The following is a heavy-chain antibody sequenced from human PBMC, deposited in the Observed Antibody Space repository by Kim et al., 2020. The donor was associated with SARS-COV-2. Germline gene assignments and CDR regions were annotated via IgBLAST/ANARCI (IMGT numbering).Heavy chain of an antibody. CDR2: MNPNSGNT. J-gene: IGHJ6*03. Sequence: ASVKVSCKASGYTFTSYDINWVRQATGQGLEWMGWMNPNSGNTGYAQKFQGRVTMTRNTSISTAYMELSSLRSEDTAVYYCARSVTRRWVGGLYYMDVWGKGTTVTVSS. D-gene: IGHD3-10*01. CDR3: ARSVTRRWVGGLYYMDV. V-gene: IGHV1-8*01. CDR1: GYTFTSYD.